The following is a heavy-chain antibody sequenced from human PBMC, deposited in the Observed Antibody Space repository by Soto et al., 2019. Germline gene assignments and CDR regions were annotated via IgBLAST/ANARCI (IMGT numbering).Heavy chain of an antibody. V-gene: IGHV1-2*02. CDR3: ARQGEPDISPRDSFGMDV. Sequence: QVQLVQSGAELKKPGASVKVSCKSSGYSFINYYIHWVRQAPGQGLEWMGWINPHSGDTDYAKKFQGRVTMTRDTSISTVFMELNRLTSDDTALYWCARQGEPDISPRDSFGMDVWGQGTSVTVSS. J-gene: IGHJ6*02. CDR1: GYSFINYY. D-gene: IGHD3-16*01. CDR2: INPHSGDT.